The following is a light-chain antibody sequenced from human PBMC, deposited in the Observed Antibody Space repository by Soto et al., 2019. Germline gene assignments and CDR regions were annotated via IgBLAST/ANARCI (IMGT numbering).Light chain of an antibody. V-gene: IGLV2-14*01. CDR2: EVS. CDR1: SSDVGGYNY. J-gene: IGLJ1*01. CDR3: TSYIRSSTLDYV. Sequence: QSALTQPASVSGSPGQSITISCTGTSSDVGGYNYVSWYQQYPGKAPKLMIYEVSNRPSGVSNRFSGSKSGNTASLTISGLQAEDEADYYWTSYIRSSTLDYVFGTGTKVTVL.